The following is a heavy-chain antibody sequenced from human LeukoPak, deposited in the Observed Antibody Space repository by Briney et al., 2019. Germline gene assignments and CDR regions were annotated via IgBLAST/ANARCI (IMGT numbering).Heavy chain of an antibody. D-gene: IGHD2-15*01. V-gene: IGHV1-2*04. CDR1: GYTFTGYY. CDR2: INPNSGGT. CDR3: ARDIGSCSGGSCYFDY. Sequence: GASVKVSCKASGYTFTGYYMHWVRQAPGQGLEWMGWINPNSGGTNYAQKFQGWVTMTRDTSISTAYMELSRLRSDDTAVYYCARDIGSCSGGSCYFDYWGQGTLATVSS. J-gene: IGHJ4*02.